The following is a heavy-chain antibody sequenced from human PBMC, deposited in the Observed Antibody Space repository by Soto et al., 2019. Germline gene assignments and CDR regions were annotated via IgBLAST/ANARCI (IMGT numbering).Heavy chain of an antibody. J-gene: IGHJ6*02. CDR2: ISSSSSYI. V-gene: IGHV3-21*01. CDR1: GFTFSSYS. D-gene: IGHD3-9*01. Sequence: GGSLRLSCAASGFTFSSYSINWVRQSPVKGREWVSSISSSSSYIYYADSVKGRFTISRDNAKNSLYLQMNSLRAEDTAVYYCARDPDPYYDILTGYYRAYYYGMDVWGQGTTVTVSS. CDR3: ARDPDPYYDILTGYYRAYYYGMDV.